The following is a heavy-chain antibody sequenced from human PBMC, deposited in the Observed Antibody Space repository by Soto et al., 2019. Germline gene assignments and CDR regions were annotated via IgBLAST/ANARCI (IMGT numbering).Heavy chain of an antibody. CDR2: VSGSGGRT. V-gene: IGHV3-23*01. J-gene: IGHJ4*02. CDR3: AKDGTDYGDYGFDY. CDR1: GFTFGRYA. Sequence: VQLLESGGGFIQPGGSLRLSCAASGFTFGRYAMSWVRQAPGKGLEWVSAVSGSGGRTYYADSVKGRFSISRDNSKNTLSLQMNSLRAEDTAVYYCAKDGTDYGDYGFDYWGQGTLVIVSS. D-gene: IGHD4-17*01.